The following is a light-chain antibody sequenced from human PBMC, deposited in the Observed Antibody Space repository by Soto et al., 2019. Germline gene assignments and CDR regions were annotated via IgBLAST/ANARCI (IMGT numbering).Light chain of an antibody. CDR2: AAS. J-gene: IGKJ1*01. CDR3: QHYDSYSWT. Sequence: AIRMTQSPSSLSASTADRVTITCLASQAISSYLAWYQQKPGKAPKLLIYAASTLQSGVPSRFSGSGSGTDFILTISSLQPDDFATYYCQHYDSYSWTFGQGTKVDIK. CDR1: QAISSY. V-gene: IGKV1-8*01.